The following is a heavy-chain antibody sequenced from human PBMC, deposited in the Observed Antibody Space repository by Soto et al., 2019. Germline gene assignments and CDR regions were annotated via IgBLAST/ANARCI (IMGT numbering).Heavy chain of an antibody. D-gene: IGHD2-2*01. CDR3: ARDRAYCSSTRCHWNFDF. Sequence: TLSLTCAVSGGSVSSEGFYWSWIRQPPGKGLEWIGYIYHSGTTNYNPSLESRVTLSVDTSKNQFSLKLSSVTAADTAVYYCARDRAYCSSTRCHWNFDFWRQGILVTVSS. CDR1: GGSVSSEGFY. V-gene: IGHV4-61*08. CDR2: IYHSGTT. J-gene: IGHJ4*02.